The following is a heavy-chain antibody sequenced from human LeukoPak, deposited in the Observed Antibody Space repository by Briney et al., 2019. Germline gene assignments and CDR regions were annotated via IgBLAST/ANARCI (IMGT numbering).Heavy chain of an antibody. Sequence: PGGSLRLSCAASGFTCSSYAMRWVRQAPGKGREGGLDFSGSGGSTYCAHSVKGLFTISRDHSKNPLYLQINSLRAEDTAVYYCATRDPFDAFNIWGQGTMVTVSS. V-gene: IGHV3-23*01. CDR3: ATRDPFDAFNI. J-gene: IGHJ3*02. CDR1: GFTCSSYA. CDR2: FSGSGGST.